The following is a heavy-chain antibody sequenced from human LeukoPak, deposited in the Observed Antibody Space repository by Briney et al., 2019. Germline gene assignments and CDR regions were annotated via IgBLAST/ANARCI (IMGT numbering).Heavy chain of an antibody. D-gene: IGHD2-2*01. Sequence: QPGGSLRLSCAASGFTFSSYTMNWVRQAPGKGLEWVSTVSDSFNKHYSDSVKGRFTISRDNAGNSLYLQMNSLRDEDTAVYYCARDEDSRCYDYWGQGTLVTVSS. J-gene: IGHJ4*02. CDR1: GFTFSSYT. CDR3: ARDEDSRCYDY. CDR2: VSDSFNK. V-gene: IGHV3-48*02.